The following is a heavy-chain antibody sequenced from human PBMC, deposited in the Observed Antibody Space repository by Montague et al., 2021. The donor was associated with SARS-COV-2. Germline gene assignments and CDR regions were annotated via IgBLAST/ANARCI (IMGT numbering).Heavy chain of an antibody. CDR3: ARDFYDTGDYFSGTFDV. CDR1: GVSVSNYY. Sequence: SETLSLTCSVYGVSVSNYYWAWIRQPPGKGLEWIGYIYHSGSTNYNPSLRNRITISIDTSANQFSLKLRSVTPADTAVYYCARDFYDTGDYFSGTFDVWGHGTMVTVSS. V-gene: IGHV4-59*02. J-gene: IGHJ3*01. CDR2: IYHSGST. D-gene: IGHD3-16*01.